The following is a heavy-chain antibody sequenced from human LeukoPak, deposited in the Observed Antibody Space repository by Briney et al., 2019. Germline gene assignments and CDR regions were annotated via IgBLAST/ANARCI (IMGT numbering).Heavy chain of an antibody. CDR2: ISAYNGDR. V-gene: IGHV1-18*01. CDR3: ARVRYDSSAPPRY. J-gene: IGHJ4*02. D-gene: IGHD3-22*01. Sequence: ASVKVSCKASGYTFSSYGITWVRQAPGQGLEWMGWISAYNGDRNYAQKLQGRVTMTTDTSTYTAYMELRSLRSDGTAVYYCARVRYDSSAPPRYWGQGTLVTVSS. CDR1: GYTFSSYG.